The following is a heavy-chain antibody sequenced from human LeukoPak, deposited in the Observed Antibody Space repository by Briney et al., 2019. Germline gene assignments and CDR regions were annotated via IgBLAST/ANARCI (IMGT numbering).Heavy chain of an antibody. D-gene: IGHD6-13*01. CDR2: ISSSSSYV. V-gene: IGHV3-21*01. J-gene: IGHJ4*02. CDR1: GFTFSSYS. Sequence: GGSLRLSCAASGFTFSSYSMNWVRQAPGKGLEWVSSISSSSSYVYYADSVKGRFTISRDNAKNSLYLQMNSLRAEDTAVYYCARSGRAAAEGRFDYWGQGTLVTVSS. CDR3: ARSGRAAAEGRFDY.